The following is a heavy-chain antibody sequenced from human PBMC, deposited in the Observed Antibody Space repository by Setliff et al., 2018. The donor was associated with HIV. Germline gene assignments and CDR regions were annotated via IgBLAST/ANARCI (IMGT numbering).Heavy chain of an antibody. Sequence: PGGSLRLSCAASGFSLSDYYMNWIRQAPGKGLEWISQISRYGNNMYYADSVKGRFTISRDDAKNSLFLQMNSLTVEDTAVYYCAKSGCGGDCYTNYYYYYYMDVWGKGTTVTVSS. V-gene: IGHV3-11*04. CDR1: GFSLSDYY. CDR2: ISRYGNNM. CDR3: AKSGCGGDCYTNYYYYYYMDV. D-gene: IGHD2-21*02. J-gene: IGHJ6*03.